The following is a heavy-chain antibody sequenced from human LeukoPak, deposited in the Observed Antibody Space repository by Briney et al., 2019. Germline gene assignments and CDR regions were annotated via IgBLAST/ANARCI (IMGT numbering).Heavy chain of an antibody. CDR1: GGSISSYY. CDR2: IYYSGST. CDR3: ARDAKLVGATHSYFDY. V-gene: IGHV4-59*01. J-gene: IGHJ4*02. Sequence: PSETLSLTCTVSGGSISSYYWSWIRQPPGKGLEWIGYIYYSGSTNYNPSLKSRVTISVDTSKNQFSLKLSSVTAADTAVYYCARDAKLVGATHSYFDYWGQGTLVTVSS. D-gene: IGHD1-26*01.